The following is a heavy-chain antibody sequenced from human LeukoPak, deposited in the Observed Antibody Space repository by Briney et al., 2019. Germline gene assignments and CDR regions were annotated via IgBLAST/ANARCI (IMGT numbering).Heavy chain of an antibody. CDR2: IYSGGST. J-gene: IGHJ3*02. Sequence: PGGSLRLSCAASRFTVTTNYMSWVRQAPGKGLEWVSVIYSGGSTYYADSVKGRFTISRDNSKNALYLQVNSLRAEDTAVYYCAFVGTTMAYPDAFDIWGQGTMVTVSS. CDR3: AFVGTTMAYPDAFDI. V-gene: IGHV3-66*01. CDR1: RFTVTTNY. D-gene: IGHD1-1*01.